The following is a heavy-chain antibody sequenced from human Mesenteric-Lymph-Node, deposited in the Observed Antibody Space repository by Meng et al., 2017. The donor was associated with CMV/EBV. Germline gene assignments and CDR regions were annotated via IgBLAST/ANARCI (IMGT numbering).Heavy chain of an antibody. CDR3: ARGQTGAFDP. CDR2: ISGSGTSI. D-gene: IGHD7-27*01. CDR1: GFSFSDYH. Sequence: GGSLRLSCAASGFSFSDYHMNWIRQAPGKGLEWVTYISGSGTSIYYIDSVKGRFTVSRDNAKNSLYLQMNSLSAEDTAVYYCARGQTGAFDPWSQGTLVTVSS. J-gene: IGHJ5*02. V-gene: IGHV3-11*01.